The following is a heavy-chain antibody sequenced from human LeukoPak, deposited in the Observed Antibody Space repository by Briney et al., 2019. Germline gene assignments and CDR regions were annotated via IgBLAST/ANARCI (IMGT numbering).Heavy chain of an antibody. V-gene: IGHV3-33*01. J-gene: IGHJ4*02. CDR1: GFTFDKYG. D-gene: IGHD6-13*01. CDR3: ARAPPYSSSWPLDY. Sequence: GGSQRLSCATSGFTFDKYGIHWVRQAPGKGLEWVAVIWHDGSRTHYADSVKGRFTISRDNSKNTLSLQMNSLRVEDTAVYYCARAPPYSSSWPLDYWGQGTLVTVSS. CDR2: IWHDGSRT.